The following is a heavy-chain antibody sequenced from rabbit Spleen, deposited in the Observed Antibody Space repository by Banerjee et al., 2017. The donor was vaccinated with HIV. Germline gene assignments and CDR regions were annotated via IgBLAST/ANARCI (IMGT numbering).Heavy chain of an antibody. CDR2: VDVGSSGFT. CDR3: VRWGASGTGLYILEWLDL. D-gene: IGHD1-1*01. V-gene: IGHV1S45*01. J-gene: IGHJ5*01. Sequence: QEQLEESGGGLVKPGASLTLTCTASGVSFSFNNYMCWVRQAPGKGLEWIGCVDVGSSGFTYFASWAKGRFAVSSHNAQNTLYLQLNSLTVADTAIYFCVRWGASGTGLYILEWLDLWGPGTLVTVS. CDR1: GVSFSFNNY.